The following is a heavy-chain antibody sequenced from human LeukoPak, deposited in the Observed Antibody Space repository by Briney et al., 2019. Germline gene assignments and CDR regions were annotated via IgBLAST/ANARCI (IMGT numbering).Heavy chain of an antibody. CDR1: GFTFSSYS. CDR3: ARRVYNSGSYSWFDP. D-gene: IGHD1-26*01. Sequence: GGSLRLSCEASGFTFSSYSMNWVRQAPGKGLEWVSYISSSSSTIYYADSVKGRFTISRDNAKNSLYLQMNSLRDEDTAVYYCARRVYNSGSYSWFDPWGQGTLVTVSS. CDR2: ISSSSSTI. V-gene: IGHV3-48*02. J-gene: IGHJ5*02.